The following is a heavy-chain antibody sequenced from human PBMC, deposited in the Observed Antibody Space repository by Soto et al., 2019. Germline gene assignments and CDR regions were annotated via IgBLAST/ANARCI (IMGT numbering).Heavy chain of an antibody. D-gene: IGHD6-6*01. V-gene: IGHV3-21*01. J-gene: IGHJ6*02. Sequence: GSLRLSCAASGFTFSSYSMNWVRQAPGKGLEWVLSISSSSSYIYYADSVKGRFTISRDNAKNSLYLQMNSLRAEDTAVYYCARGGAWGSSSWDYYYYGMDVWGQGTTVTVSS. CDR3: ARGGAWGSSSWDYYYYGMDV. CDR2: ISSSSSYI. CDR1: GFTFSSYS.